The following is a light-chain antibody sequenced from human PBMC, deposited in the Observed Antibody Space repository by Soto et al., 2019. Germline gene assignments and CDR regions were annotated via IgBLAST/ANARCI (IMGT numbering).Light chain of an antibody. CDR3: FSYAGSSTGV. V-gene: IGLV2-23*02. CDR1: RSDIGSSNS. J-gene: IGLJ3*02. Sequence: QSVLTQPASVSGSPGQSITISCTGTRSDIGSSNSTAWYQQHPGKPPSVMIFGVTRRPSGISNRFSGSKSGFTASLTISGLQAEDEADYFCFSYAGSSTGVFGGGTKLTVL. CDR2: GVT.